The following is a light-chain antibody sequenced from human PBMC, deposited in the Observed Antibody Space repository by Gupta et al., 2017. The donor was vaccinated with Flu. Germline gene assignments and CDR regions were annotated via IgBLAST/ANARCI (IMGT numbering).Light chain of an antibody. Sequence: GDRITITGRASQTIDRYVNWYQQTPGKAPKLLISAASSLVSGVPSRFSGDGAGRDFTLTISSLQPEDFGTFYCQQSYNVPRTFGQGTKVEIK. CDR2: AAS. V-gene: IGKV1-39*01. J-gene: IGKJ1*01. CDR3: QQSYNVPRT. CDR1: QTIDRY.